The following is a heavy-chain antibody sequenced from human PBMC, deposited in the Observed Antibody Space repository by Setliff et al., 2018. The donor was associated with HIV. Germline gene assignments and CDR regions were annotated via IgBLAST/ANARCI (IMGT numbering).Heavy chain of an antibody. CDR2: IYHSGST. J-gene: IGHJ5*02. CDR3: ARGLGIAAAGSRRQDNWFDP. D-gene: IGHD6-13*01. V-gene: IGHV4-38-2*01. Sequence: TLSLTCAVSGYSISSGYFWAWIRQPPGKGLEWIGSIYHSGSTYYNPSLKSRVTKSVDTSKNQFSLRLSSVTAADTAMYYCARGLGIAAAGSRRQDNWFDPWGQGTLVTVSS. CDR1: GYSISSGYF.